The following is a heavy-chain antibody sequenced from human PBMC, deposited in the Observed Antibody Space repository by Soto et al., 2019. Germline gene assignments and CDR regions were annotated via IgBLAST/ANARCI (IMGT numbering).Heavy chain of an antibody. J-gene: IGHJ1*01. CDR1: GGSISSYY. Sequence: PSETLSLTCTVSGGSISSYYWSWIRQPPGKGLERIGYIYYRGSTNYNPSLKSRVTISVDTSKNQISLKLSSVTAADTAVYFCARDITQAAQHWGQGTLVTVSS. CDR2: IYYRGST. CDR3: ARDITQAAQH. V-gene: IGHV4-59*01.